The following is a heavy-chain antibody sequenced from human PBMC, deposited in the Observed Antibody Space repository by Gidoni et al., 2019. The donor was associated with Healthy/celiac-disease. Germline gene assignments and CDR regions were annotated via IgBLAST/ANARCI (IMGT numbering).Heavy chain of an antibody. CDR1: GFPFSSYA. V-gene: IGHV3-23*01. D-gene: IGHD3-10*01. J-gene: IGHJ4*02. Sequence: EVQLLESGGGLVQPGGSLRLSCAASGFPFSSYAMSWVRQAPGKGLEWVSAISGSGGSTYYADSVKGRFTISRDNSKNTLYLQMNSLRAEDTAVYYCAKSGGWLGGYFDYWGQGTLVTVSS. CDR2: ISGSGGST. CDR3: AKSGGWLGGYFDY.